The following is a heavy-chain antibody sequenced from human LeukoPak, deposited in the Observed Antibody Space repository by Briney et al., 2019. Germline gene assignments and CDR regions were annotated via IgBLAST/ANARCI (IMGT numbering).Heavy chain of an antibody. V-gene: IGHV1-69*05. CDR2: IIPMFDTI. CDR1: GGTFSNFG. Sequence: SVKVSCKASGGTFSNFGISWVRQAPGQGLEWMGGIIPMFDTINYAQKFQGRVTITTDESTSTAYMELSSLRSDDTAVYYCARNVLAARHPAYFDYWGQGTLVTVSS. D-gene: IGHD6-6*01. J-gene: IGHJ4*02. CDR3: ARNVLAARHPAYFDY.